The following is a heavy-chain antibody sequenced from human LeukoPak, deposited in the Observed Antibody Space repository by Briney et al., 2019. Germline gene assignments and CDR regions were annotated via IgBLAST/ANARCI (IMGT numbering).Heavy chain of an antibody. CDR1: GFSFDDYA. D-gene: IGHD5-18*01. CDR2: ISWNSGSI. Sequence: GGSLRLSCAASGFSFDDYAMHWVRQAPGKGLDWVSGISWNSGSIGYADSVKGRFTISRDNAKNSLYLQMNSLRAEDTALYYCAKDYTAMARGLDYWGQGTLVTVSS. J-gene: IGHJ4*02. V-gene: IGHV3-9*01. CDR3: AKDYTAMARGLDY.